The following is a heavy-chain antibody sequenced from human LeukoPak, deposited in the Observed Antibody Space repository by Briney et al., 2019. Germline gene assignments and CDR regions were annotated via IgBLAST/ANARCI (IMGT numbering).Heavy chain of an antibody. CDR3: ARANALYCSSTSCLFDY. CDR1: GYTFTGYY. V-gene: IGHV1-2*02. D-gene: IGHD2-2*01. J-gene: IGHJ4*02. Sequence: ASVKVSCKASGYTFTGYYMHWVRQAPGQGLEWMAWINPYSGTTYYAQQFHDRITMTRDTSISTTYMELSRLTSDETAIYYCARANALYCSSTSCLFDYWGQGTLVTVSS. CDR2: INPYSGTT.